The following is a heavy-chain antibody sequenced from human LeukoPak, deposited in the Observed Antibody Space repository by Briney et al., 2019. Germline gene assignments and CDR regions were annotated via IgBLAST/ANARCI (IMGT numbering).Heavy chain of an antibody. CDR1: GSIISRYD. V-gene: IGHV3-13*01. Sequence: PGGSLRLSCAASGSIISRYDMHWVRQVTGKGLEWVSVIGAAGDTYYSGSVKGRFTISRGNAKNSVYLQMNGLRAGDTAVYYCVAKDPFGMTWESWGQGTLVTVSS. D-gene: IGHD3-16*01. CDR2: IGAAGDT. CDR3: VAKDPFGMTWES. J-gene: IGHJ4*02.